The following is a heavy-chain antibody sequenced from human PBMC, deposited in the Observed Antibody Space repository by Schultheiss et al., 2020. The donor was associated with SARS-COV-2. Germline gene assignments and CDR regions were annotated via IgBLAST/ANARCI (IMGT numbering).Heavy chain of an antibody. D-gene: IGHD4-11*01. CDR2: IRSKANSYAT. CDR3: TRKPDYSNQYGMDV. J-gene: IGHJ6*02. V-gene: IGHV3-73*01. CDR1: GFTFSNAW. Sequence: GGSLRLSCAASGFTFSNAWMSWVRQAPGKGLEWVGRIRSKANSYATAYAASVKGRFTISRDDSKNTAYLQMNSLKTEDTAVYYCTRKPDYSNQYGMDVWGQGTTVTVSS.